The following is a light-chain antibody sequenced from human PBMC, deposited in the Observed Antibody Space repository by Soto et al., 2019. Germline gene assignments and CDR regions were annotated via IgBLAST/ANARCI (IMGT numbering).Light chain of an antibody. Sequence: QSVLTQPPSVSAAPGQKVTISCSGSSSNIANNYVSWYQQLPGTAPKLLIFEDSKRPSGIPDRFSGSKSATSATLGITGLQTGDEADYYCGTWDSSLSVGVFGGGTKVTVL. CDR2: EDS. J-gene: IGLJ3*02. CDR1: SSNIANNY. V-gene: IGLV1-51*02. CDR3: GTWDSSLSVGV.